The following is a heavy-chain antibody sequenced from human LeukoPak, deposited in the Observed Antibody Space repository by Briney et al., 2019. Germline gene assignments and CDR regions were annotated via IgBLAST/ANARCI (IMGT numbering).Heavy chain of an antibody. Sequence: GGSLRLSCAACGFTFSSYSMNWVRQGPGKGLEWVSFISSSSSYMYYADAVKGRFTIARDNAKNSLYLQMNSLRAADTAVYYCARDDGSYFAFDIWGQGTMVIVSS. V-gene: IGHV3-21*01. CDR1: GFTFSSYS. CDR3: ARDDGSYFAFDI. J-gene: IGHJ3*02. D-gene: IGHD1-26*01. CDR2: ISSSSSYM.